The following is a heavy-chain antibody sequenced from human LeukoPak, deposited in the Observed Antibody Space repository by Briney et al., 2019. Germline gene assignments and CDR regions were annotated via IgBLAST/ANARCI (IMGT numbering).Heavy chain of an antibody. CDR1: GFTFSSYA. Sequence: PGGSLRLSCAASGFTFSSYAMSWVRQAPGKGLEWVSAISGSGGSTYYADSVKGRFTISRDNSKNTLYLQMNSLRAEDTAVYYFARPPKGSGSGYYSGDWYFDLWGRGTLVTVSS. D-gene: IGHD3-22*01. CDR2: ISGSGGST. J-gene: IGHJ2*01. V-gene: IGHV3-23*01. CDR3: ARPPKGSGSGYYSGDWYFDL.